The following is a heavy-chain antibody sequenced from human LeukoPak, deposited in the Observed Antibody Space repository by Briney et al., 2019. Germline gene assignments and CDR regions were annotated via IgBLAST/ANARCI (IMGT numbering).Heavy chain of an antibody. CDR2: ISYDGSNK. CDR1: GFTFSSYA. CDR3: ARDGTTTDDAFDI. D-gene: IGHD1-1*01. V-gene: IGHV3-30-3*01. Sequence: GRSLRLSCAASGFTFSSYAMHWVRQAPGKGLEWVAVISYDGSNKYYADSVKGRFTISRDNSKNTLYLQMNSLRAEDTAVYYCARDGTTTDDAFDIWGQGTMVAVSS. J-gene: IGHJ3*02.